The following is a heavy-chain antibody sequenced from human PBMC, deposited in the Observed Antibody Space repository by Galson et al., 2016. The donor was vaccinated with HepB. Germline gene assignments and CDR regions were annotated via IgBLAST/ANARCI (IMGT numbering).Heavy chain of an antibody. Sequence: SETLSLTCTVSGDSVSSSSYYWGWIRQSPGKGLEWIGSIYYSGSTYYNPSLKSRVTVSVDTSKNQFSLKLSSVTAADTAVYYCASYRLSGSYYRAGGNFDSWGQGTLVTVSS. CDR1: GDSVSSSSYY. CDR2: IYYSGST. CDR3: ASYRLSGSYYRAGGNFDS. J-gene: IGHJ4*02. V-gene: IGHV4-39*01. D-gene: IGHD1-26*01.